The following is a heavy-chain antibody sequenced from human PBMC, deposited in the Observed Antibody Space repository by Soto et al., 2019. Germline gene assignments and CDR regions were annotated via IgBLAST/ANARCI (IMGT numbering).Heavy chain of an antibody. V-gene: IGHV3-66*01. Sequence: CCKASGYTFTSYGISWVRQAPGKGLEWVSTLYTGGNTFYPDSAKGRFTISRDSSKNTLFLQMNSLRAEDTAVYYCARGLFVSSWYNFFDSWGQGTLVSVSS. D-gene: IGHD6-13*01. CDR1: GYTFTSYG. CDR3: ARGLFVSSWYNFFDS. CDR2: LYTGGNT. J-gene: IGHJ4*02.